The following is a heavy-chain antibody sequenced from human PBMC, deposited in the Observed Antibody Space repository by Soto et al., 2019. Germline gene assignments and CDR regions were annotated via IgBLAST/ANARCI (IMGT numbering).Heavy chain of an antibody. J-gene: IGHJ4*02. CDR3: ARAGAALVRGSIGGFDY. CDR1: VGAFNGYY. CDR2: INHSGTV. D-gene: IGHD3-10*01. V-gene: IGHV4-34*01. Sequence: QVHLQQWGAGLLKPSETLSLTCAVNVGAFNGYYWTWIRQSPGKGLQWIGEINHSGTVDYNPSLKSRVTFSIDTSNKQFSLTLTSVTAADTAVYYCARAGAALVRGSIGGFDYWGQGTLVTVSS.